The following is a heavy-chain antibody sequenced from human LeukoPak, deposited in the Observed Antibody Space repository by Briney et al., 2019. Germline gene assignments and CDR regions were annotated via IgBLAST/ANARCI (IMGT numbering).Heavy chain of an antibody. CDR2: IRSKAYGGTT. CDR3: TKYSYGTVQVSDY. J-gene: IGHJ4*02. CDR1: DFTFSNYV. V-gene: IGHV3-49*04. D-gene: IGHD5-18*01. Sequence: GGSLRLSCADSDFTFSNYVMSWVRQAPGKGLEWVGFIRSKAYGGTTEYAASVKGRFTISRDDSKSIAYLQMNSLKTEDTAVYYCTKYSYGTVQVSDYWGQGTLVTVSS.